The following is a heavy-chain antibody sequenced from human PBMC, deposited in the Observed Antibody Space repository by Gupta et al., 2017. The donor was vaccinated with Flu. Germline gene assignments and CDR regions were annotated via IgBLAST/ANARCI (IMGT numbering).Heavy chain of an antibody. D-gene: IGHD3-10*01. CDR1: GYTLTELS. CDR2: FDPEDGET. Sequence: QVQLVQSGAEVKKPGASVKVSGKVSGYTLTELSMHWVRQAPGKGLEWMGGFDPEDGETIYAQKFQGRVTMTEDTSTDTAYMELSSLRSEDTAVYYCATGRKELWFGDPSQRYFDYWGQGTLVTVSS. J-gene: IGHJ4*02. V-gene: IGHV1-24*01. CDR3: ATGRKELWFGDPSQRYFDY.